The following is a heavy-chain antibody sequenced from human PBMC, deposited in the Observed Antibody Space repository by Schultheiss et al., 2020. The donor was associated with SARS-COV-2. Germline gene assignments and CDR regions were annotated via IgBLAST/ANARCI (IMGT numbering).Heavy chain of an antibody. CDR1: GEYISSSNW. V-gene: IGHV4-4*02. D-gene: IGHD1-26*01. J-gene: IGHJ4*02. Sequence: SETLSLTCGVSGEYISSSNWWSWVRQPPGRAPEWIGEIYHSDSANYNPSLKSRATILVDKSRNHFSLDLSSMTAADTAVYYCAGGLLGGNYWGQGTLVTVSS. CDR3: AGGLLGGNY. CDR2: IYHSDSA.